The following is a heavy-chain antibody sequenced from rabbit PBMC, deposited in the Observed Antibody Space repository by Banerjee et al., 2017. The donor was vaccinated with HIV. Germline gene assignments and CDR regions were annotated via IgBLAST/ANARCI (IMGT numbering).Heavy chain of an antibody. Sequence: QEQLVESGGGLVQPEGSLTLTCTASGFSFSNNYYMCWVRQAPGKGLEWIACIYTGSSGSTYYASWAKGRFTISKTSSTTVTLQMTSLTAADTATYFCARDLTGIIGWNFGLWGQGTLVTVS. CDR1: GFSFSNNYY. CDR3: ARDLTGIIGWNFGL. CDR2: IYTGSSGST. D-gene: IGHD1-1*01. V-gene: IGHV1S45*01. J-gene: IGHJ4*01.